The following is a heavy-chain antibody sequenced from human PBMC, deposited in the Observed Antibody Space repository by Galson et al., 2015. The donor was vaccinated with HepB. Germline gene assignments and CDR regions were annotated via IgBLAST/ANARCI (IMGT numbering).Heavy chain of an antibody. CDR1: GFTFSSYS. CDR2: ISSSSSTI. V-gene: IGHV3-48*01. Sequence: SLRLSCAASGFTFSSYSMNWVRQAPGKGLEWVSYISSSSSTIYYADSVKGRFTISRDNAKNSLYLQMNSLRAEDTAVYYCARGGNIVVVVAAPGAYWGQGTLVTVSS. D-gene: IGHD2-15*01. CDR3: ARGGNIVVVVAAPGAY. J-gene: IGHJ4*02.